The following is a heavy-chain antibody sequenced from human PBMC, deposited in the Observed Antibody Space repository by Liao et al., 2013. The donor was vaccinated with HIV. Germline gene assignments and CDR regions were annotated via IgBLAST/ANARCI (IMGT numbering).Heavy chain of an antibody. D-gene: IGHD3-3*01. Sequence: QVQLQESGPGLVKPSETLSLNCTVSGVSITAFYWNWIRQAPGKGLEWIGSIYYSGSTYYNPSLKSRVTMSVDTSKNQFSLKLSSVTAADTAVYYCARTDQYYDFWNGYENWFDPWGQGTLVTVSS. V-gene: IGHV4-59*12. J-gene: IGHJ5*02. CDR2: IYYSGST. CDR3: ARTDQYYDFWNGYENWFDP. CDR1: GVSITAFY.